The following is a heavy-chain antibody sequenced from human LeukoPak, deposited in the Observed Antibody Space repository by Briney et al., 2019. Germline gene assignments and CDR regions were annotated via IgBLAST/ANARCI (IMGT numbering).Heavy chain of an antibody. V-gene: IGHV4-4*02. Sequence: PSETLSLTCAVSGGSITSTKLWNWVRQPPGKGLEWIGQIHHSGSTNYNPSLKSRVTISVDKSNNQFSLKLRSVTAADTAVYYYARDGGGSDCWGQGTLVTVSS. CDR1: GGSITSTKL. J-gene: IGHJ4*02. CDR3: ARDGGGSDC. CDR2: IHHSGST. D-gene: IGHD2-15*01.